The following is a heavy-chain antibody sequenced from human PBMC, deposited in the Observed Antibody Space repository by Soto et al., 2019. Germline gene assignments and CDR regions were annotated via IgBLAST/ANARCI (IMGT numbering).Heavy chain of an antibody. V-gene: IGHV1-69*01. CDR1: GGTFSSYA. CDR2: IIPIFGTA. Sequence: QVQLVQSGAEVKKPGSSVKVSCKASGGTFSSYAISWVRQAPGQGLEWMGGIIPIFGTANYAQEFQGRVTITADEPTSTPYMELSSLRSEDTAVYYCATPPYSYGSGSYRYWGQGTLVTVSS. CDR3: ATPPYSYGSGSYRY. D-gene: IGHD3-10*01. J-gene: IGHJ4*02.